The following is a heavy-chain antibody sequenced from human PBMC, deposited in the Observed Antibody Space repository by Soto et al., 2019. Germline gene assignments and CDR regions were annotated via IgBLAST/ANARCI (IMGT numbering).Heavy chain of an antibody. J-gene: IGHJ4*02. D-gene: IGHD3-22*01. CDR3: ARALRGYSFDY. Sequence: LSLTCTVSGGSISSGNYYWSWIRQPPGKGLEWIGYIYYSGSTYYNPSLKSRVTISLDTSKNQFSLKLSSVTAADTAVYYCARALRGYSFDYWGQGTLVTVSS. CDR2: IYYSGST. CDR1: GGSISSGNYY. V-gene: IGHV4-30-4*01.